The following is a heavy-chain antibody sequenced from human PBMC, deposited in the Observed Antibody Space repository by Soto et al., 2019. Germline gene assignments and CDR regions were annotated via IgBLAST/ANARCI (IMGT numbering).Heavy chain of an antibody. CDR2: ISSGSGTI. Sequence: HPGGSLSLSCAASGFTFSSYSMNWVRQAPGKGLEWVSYISSGSGTIYYADSVKGRFTISRDNAKNSLYLQMNSLRAEDTAVYYCARCSGGTCYSHAFDIWGQGTMVTVSS. V-gene: IGHV3-48*01. CDR3: ARCSGGTCYSHAFDI. D-gene: IGHD2-15*01. J-gene: IGHJ3*02. CDR1: GFTFSSYS.